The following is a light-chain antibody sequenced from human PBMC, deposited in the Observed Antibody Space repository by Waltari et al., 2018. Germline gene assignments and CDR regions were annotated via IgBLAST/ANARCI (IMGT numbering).Light chain of an antibody. CDR1: NISDKN. V-gene: IGLV3-21*04. CDR2: YDS. CDR3: QVWDTSIDLSV. Sequence: SYVLTQAPSVSVAPGATARITCGGNNISDKNVHWYQQKPGQAPVLVLFYDSDRPSGIPERFSGSNAGNTATLTISRAEAGDEADYYCQVWDTSIDLSVFGTGTKVTVL. J-gene: IGLJ1*01.